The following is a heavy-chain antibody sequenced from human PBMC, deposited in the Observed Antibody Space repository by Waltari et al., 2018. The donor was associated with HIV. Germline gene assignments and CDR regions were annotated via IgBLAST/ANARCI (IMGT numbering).Heavy chain of an antibody. Sequence: EVQLLESGGGLVQPGRSLRLSCAASGFTFSTYVMNWVRQAPGKWLKWVSSISASGGSTHYADSVKGRFTISRDNSKNTLYLQMNSLRAEDTAVYYCVKVGFDGPYHTYFDYWGQGTLVTVSS. D-gene: IGHD3-9*01. CDR2: ISASGGST. CDR3: VKVGFDGPYHTYFDY. J-gene: IGHJ4*02. V-gene: IGHV3-23*01. CDR1: GFTFSTYV.